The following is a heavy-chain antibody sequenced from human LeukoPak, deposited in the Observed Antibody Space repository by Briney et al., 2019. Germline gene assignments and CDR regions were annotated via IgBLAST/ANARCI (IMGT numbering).Heavy chain of an antibody. CDR3: ARESHVTREDY. V-gene: IGHV1-18*01. CDR1: GYTFTSYG. CDR2: ISANDGNT. Sequence: ASVKVSCKATGYTFTSYGISWVRQAPGQGLEWMGWISANDGNTDYPQKLQGRVTMTTDTSTSTAYMELRSLRSDDTAVYYCARESHVTREDYWGQGTLVTVSS. D-gene: IGHD3-10*01. J-gene: IGHJ4*02.